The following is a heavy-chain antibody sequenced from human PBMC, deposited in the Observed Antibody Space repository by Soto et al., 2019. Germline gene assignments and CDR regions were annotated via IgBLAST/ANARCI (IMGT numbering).Heavy chain of an antibody. CDR3: ARAVAVAADFDY. J-gene: IGHJ4*02. CDR1: GYTFTGYA. CDR2: INAGNGNT. V-gene: IGHV1-3*01. Sequence: ASVKVSCKASGYTFTGYAMHWVRQAPGQRLEWMEWINAGNGNTKYSQKFQGRVTITRDTSASTAYMELSSLRSEDTAVYYCARAVAVAADFDYWGQGTLVTVSS. D-gene: IGHD6-19*01.